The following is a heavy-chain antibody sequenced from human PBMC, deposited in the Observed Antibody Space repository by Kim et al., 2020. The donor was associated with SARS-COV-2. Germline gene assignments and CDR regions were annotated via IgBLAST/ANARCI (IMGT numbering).Heavy chain of an antibody. CDR1: GGSISRSNSH. V-gene: IGHV4-39*01. Sequence: SETLSLTCTVSGGSISRSNSHWGWTRQPPGKGLESIGSAYYSGSTFYNSSLKSLATISDDTSETLPPLKLTSVAADAAAVYYCARLERSGIAGRGWFDP. CDR2: AYYSGST. D-gene: IGHD3-3*01. CDR3: ARLERSGIAGRGWFDP. J-gene: IGHJ5*02.